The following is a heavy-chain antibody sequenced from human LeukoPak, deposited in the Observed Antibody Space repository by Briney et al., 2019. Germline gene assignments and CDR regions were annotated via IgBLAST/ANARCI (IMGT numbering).Heavy chain of an antibody. CDR1: GFTFSSYA. CDR3: AKDLGEYSSSNWFDP. V-gene: IGHV3-23*01. J-gene: IGHJ5*02. CDR2: ISGSGGST. Sequence: GGSLRLSCAASGFTFSSYAMSWVRQAPGKGLEWVSAISGSGGSTYYADSVKGRFTISRDNSKNTLYLQMNSLRAEDTAVYYCAKDLGEYSSSNWFDPWGQGTLVTVSS. D-gene: IGHD6-6*01.